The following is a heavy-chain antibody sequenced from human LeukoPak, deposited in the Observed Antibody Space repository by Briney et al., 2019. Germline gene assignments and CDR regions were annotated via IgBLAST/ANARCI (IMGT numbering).Heavy chain of an antibody. CDR2: INHNGNVN. CDR3: ARGGGLDV. V-gene: IGHV3-7*03. D-gene: IGHD3-16*01. J-gene: IGHJ6*02. CDR1: GFPFSSYW. Sequence: GGSLRLSCVASGFPFSSYWMNWARQAPGKGLEWVASINHNGNVNYYVDSVKGRFTIFRDNAKNSLYLQMSNLRAEDTAVYFCARGGGLDVWGQGATVTVSS.